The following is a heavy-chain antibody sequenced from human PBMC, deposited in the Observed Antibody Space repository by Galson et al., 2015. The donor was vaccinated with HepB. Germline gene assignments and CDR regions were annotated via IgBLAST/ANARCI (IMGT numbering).Heavy chain of an antibody. CDR1: GDSVASNSAA. Sequence: CAISGDSVASNSAAWNWIRQSPSRGLEWLGRTYYRSKWYNDYAVSVKSRITINPDTSNNQFSLQLNSVTPEDTAVYYCAREGGQLMTAVIHFDYWGQGTLVTVSS. V-gene: IGHV6-1*01. CDR2: TYYRSKWYN. CDR3: AREGGQLMTAVIHFDY. J-gene: IGHJ4*02. D-gene: IGHD4-17*01.